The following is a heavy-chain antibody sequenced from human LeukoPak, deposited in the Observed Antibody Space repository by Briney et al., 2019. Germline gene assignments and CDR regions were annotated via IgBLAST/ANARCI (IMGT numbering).Heavy chain of an antibody. CDR2: ISHDGSNT. Sequence: GGSLRLSCAVSGFTYSKRDVHWVRQAPGKGLEWVAVISHDGSNTDYTDSVKGRFTISRDNSKNTLYLQMNSLRAEDTAVYYYAEEMNPWIHFDYWGQGTLVTVSS. J-gene: IGHJ4*02. CDR3: AEEMNPWIHFDY. CDR1: GFTYSKRD. D-gene: IGHD5-12*01. V-gene: IGHV3-30*18.